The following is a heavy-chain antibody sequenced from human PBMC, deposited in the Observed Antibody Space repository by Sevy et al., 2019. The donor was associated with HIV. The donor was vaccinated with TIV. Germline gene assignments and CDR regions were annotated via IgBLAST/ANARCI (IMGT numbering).Heavy chain of an antibody. Sequence: GGSLRLSCAASGFTFSSYAMSWVRQAPGKGLEWVSAISGSGGSTYYADSVKGRFTISRDNSKNTLYLQMNSLRAEETAVYYCAKETGGYLADYYYYYGMDVWGQGPTVTVSS. CDR3: AKETGGYLADYYYYYGMDV. J-gene: IGHJ6*02. CDR2: ISGSGGST. V-gene: IGHV3-23*01. CDR1: GFTFSSYA. D-gene: IGHD3-22*01.